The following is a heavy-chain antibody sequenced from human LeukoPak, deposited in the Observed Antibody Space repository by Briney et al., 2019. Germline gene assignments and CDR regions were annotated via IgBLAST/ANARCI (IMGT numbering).Heavy chain of an antibody. CDR2: ISYDGSEK. J-gene: IGHJ4*02. Sequence: GGSLRLSCAVSGFIFSSSGIHWVRQAPGKGLVWVAGISYDGSEKYYTESVKGRFTISRDNSKTTAYLQMNSLKIEDTAVYYCAKDLLAVTAPKAYFDFWGQGTLVTVSS. V-gene: IGHV3-30*18. CDR1: GFIFSSSG. D-gene: IGHD2-21*02. CDR3: AKDLLAVTAPKAYFDF.